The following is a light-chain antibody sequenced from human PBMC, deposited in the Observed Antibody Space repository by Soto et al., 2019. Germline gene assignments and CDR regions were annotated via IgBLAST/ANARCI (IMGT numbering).Light chain of an antibody. V-gene: IGLV1-40*01. CDR3: QSYDSSLSGPVV. CDR1: SSNIGAGYD. CDR2: GNS. J-gene: IGLJ2*01. Sequence: QAVVTQPPSVSGAPGQRVTISCTGSSSNIGAGYDVHWYQQLPGTAPKILIYGNSNRPSGVPDRFSGSKSGTSASLAITGLQAEDEADYYCQSYDSSLSGPVVFDGGTKLTVL.